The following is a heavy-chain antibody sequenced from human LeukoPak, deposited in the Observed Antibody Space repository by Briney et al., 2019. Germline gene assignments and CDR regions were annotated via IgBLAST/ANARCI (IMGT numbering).Heavy chain of an antibody. CDR1: GFTFSNYW. V-gene: IGHV3-7*03. CDR3: AREDVDTAMGDV. Sequence: GGSLRLSCTVSGFTFSNYWMSWVRQTPGKGLEWVANIEQDGSEKWYVDSVKGRFTISRDSSKNTLYLQMNSLRAEDTALYYCAREDVDTAMGDVWGKGTTVTVSS. D-gene: IGHD5-18*01. CDR2: IEQDGSEK. J-gene: IGHJ6*04.